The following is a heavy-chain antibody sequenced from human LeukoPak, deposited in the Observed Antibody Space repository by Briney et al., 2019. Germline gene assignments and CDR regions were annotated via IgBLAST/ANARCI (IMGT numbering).Heavy chain of an antibody. Sequence: PSETLSLTCAVSGYSISSGYYWGWIRQPAGNGLEWIGSIYHSGSTYYNPSLKSRVTISVDTSKNQFSLKLSSVTAADTAVYYCARTDTAKVDYWGQGTLVTVSS. D-gene: IGHD5-18*01. CDR2: IYHSGST. J-gene: IGHJ4*02. V-gene: IGHV4-38-2*01. CDR3: ARTDTAKVDY. CDR1: GYSISSGYY.